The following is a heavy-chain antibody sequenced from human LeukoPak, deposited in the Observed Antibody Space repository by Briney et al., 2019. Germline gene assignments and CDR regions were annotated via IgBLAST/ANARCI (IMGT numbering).Heavy chain of an antibody. CDR2: IGTAGEI. Sequence: GGSLRLSCAASGLTFRSYDMHWVRQARGKGLEWVSGIGTAGEIYYPGSVKGRFTISRENAKNSLYLQMNSLRAGDTAVYYCARAAYSSTWYSRYFDLWGRGTLVTVSS. J-gene: IGHJ2*01. CDR3: ARAAYSSTWYSRYFDL. V-gene: IGHV3-13*01. CDR1: GLTFRSYD. D-gene: IGHD6-13*01.